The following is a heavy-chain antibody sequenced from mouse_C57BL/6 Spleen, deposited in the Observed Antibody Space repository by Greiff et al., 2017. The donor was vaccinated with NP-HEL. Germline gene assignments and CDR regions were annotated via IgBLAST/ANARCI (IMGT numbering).Heavy chain of an antibody. CDR1: GYAFSSYW. CDR3: ARFTTVVDPYYAMDY. J-gene: IGHJ4*01. Sequence: QVQLQQSGAELVKPGASVKISCKASGYAFSSYWMNWVKQRPGKGLEWIGQIYPGDGDTNYNGKFKGKATLTADKSSSTAYMQLSSLTSEDSAVYFCARFTTVVDPYYAMDYWGQGTSVTVSS. CDR2: IYPGDGDT. D-gene: IGHD1-1*01. V-gene: IGHV1-80*01.